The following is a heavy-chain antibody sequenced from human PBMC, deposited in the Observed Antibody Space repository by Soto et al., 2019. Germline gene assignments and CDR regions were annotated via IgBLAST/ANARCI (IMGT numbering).Heavy chain of an antibody. CDR1: GGSITSSSYY. CDR3: AAGGGLPRYY. V-gene: IGHV4-39*01. Sequence: SETLSLTCTVSGGSITSSSYYWGWIRQPPGKGLEWIGGIYYSGSTYYNPSLKSRVTISVDTSKNQFSLKLSSVTAADTAVYYCAAGGGLPRYYWGQGTLVTVSS. D-gene: IGHD5-12*01. CDR2: IYYSGST. J-gene: IGHJ4*02.